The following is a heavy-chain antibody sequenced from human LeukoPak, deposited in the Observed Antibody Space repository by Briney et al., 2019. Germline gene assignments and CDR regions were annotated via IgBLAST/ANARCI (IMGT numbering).Heavy chain of an antibody. CDR1: GASLHIYY. D-gene: IGHD3/OR15-3a*01. J-gene: IGHJ6*02. CDR2: FAYTGTT. CDR3: ATRTYPYHGLDV. V-gene: IGHV4-59*08. Sequence: SGTLSLICSGSGASLHIYYWNWVRQYPGKGLQGIGYFAYTGTTNYNPSLKSRVNMSVDRSKNLVSLTLRSVTAADTAVYYCATRTYPYHGLDVWGPGTTVIVSS.